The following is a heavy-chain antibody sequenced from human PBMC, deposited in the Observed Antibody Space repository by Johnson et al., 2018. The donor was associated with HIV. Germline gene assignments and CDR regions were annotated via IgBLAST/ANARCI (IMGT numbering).Heavy chain of an antibody. D-gene: IGHD6-13*01. J-gene: IGHJ3*02. CDR3: ARERRSSNTWYVRDAFDI. CDR2: INSDGSTT. V-gene: IGHV3-74*01. CDR1: GFTFSSYW. Sequence: EVQLVESGGGLVQPGGSLRLSCAASGFTFSSYWMHWVRQAPGKGLVWVSRINSDGSTTSYADSVKGRFTISRDNAKNTLYLQMNRLRAEDTAVYYCARERRSSNTWYVRDAFDIWGQGTMVTVSS.